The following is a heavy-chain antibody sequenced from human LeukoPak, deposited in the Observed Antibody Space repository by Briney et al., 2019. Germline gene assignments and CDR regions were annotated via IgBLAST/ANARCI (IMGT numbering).Heavy chain of an antibody. J-gene: IGHJ4*02. D-gene: IGHD5-18*01. Sequence: ASETLSLTCTVSGGSISSSSYYWGWIRQPPGKGLEWIGSIYYSGSTYYNPSLKSRVTISVDTSKNQFSLKLSSVTAADTAVYYCARGLGIQLWLTFDYWGQGTLVTVSS. CDR3: ARGLGIQLWLTFDY. CDR1: GGSISSSSYY. V-gene: IGHV4-39*07. CDR2: IYYSGST.